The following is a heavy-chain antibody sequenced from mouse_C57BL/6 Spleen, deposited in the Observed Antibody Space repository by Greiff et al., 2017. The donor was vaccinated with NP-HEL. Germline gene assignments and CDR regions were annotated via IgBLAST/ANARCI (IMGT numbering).Heavy chain of an antibody. CDR1: GFTFSDYG. V-gene: IGHV5-17*01. CDR3: ASPGAQATYYAMDY. Sequence: EVQLVESGGGLVKPGGSLKLSCAASGFTFSDYGMHWVRQAPEKGLEWVAYISSGSSTIYYADTVKGRFTISRDNAKNTLFLQMTSLRSEDTAMYYCASPGAQATYYAMDYWGQGTSVTVSS. CDR2: ISSGSSTI. J-gene: IGHJ4*01. D-gene: IGHD3-2*02.